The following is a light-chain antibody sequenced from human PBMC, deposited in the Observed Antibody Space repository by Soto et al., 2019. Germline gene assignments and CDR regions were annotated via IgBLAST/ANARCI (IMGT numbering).Light chain of an antibody. J-gene: IGKJ1*01. CDR1: QSLLHSNGYNY. CDR2: LGS. V-gene: IGKV2-28*01. Sequence: DIVMTQSPLSLPVTPGEPASISCRSSQSLLHSNGYNYLDWYLQKPGQSPQLLIYLGSNRASGVPDRFSGSGSGTDFTLKISGVEAEDVGVYYCMQALRAFGQGTKVEIK. CDR3: MQALRA.